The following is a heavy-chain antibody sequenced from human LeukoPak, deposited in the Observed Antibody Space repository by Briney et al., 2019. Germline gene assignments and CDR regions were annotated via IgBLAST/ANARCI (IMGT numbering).Heavy chain of an antibody. D-gene: IGHD2-2*01. V-gene: IGHV3-23*01. CDR3: AKGYIIVGRQWYLDL. Sequence: GGSLRLSCAASGFIFSSYAMSWVRQAPGQGLEWVSAISGSGGSTYCADSVKGRFTISRDNSKNTLYLQMNSLRAEDAAVYYCAKGYIIVGRQWYLDLWGRGTLVGVSS. CDR2: ISGSGGST. CDR1: GFIFSSYA. J-gene: IGHJ2*01.